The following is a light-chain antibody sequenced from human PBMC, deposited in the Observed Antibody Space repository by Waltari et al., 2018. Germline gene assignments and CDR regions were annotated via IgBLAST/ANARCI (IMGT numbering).Light chain of an antibody. J-gene: IGKJ4*01. V-gene: IGKV3-11*01. CDR2: DAS. Sequence: EIVFTHSPATLSFSPGVRATLSCRASQSVSSYLAWYQHIPGQAPSLLIYDASNRATGIPARFSGSGSGTDFTMTISSLEPEEIAVYYCQQRRKWPPGNVGGGTKVEMK. CDR3: QQRRKWPPGN. CDR1: QSVSSY.